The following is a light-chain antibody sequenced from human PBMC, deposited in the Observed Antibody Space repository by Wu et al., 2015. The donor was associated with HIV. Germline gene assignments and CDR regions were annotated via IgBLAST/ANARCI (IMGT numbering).Light chain of an antibody. V-gene: IGKV3-15*01. CDR1: QNIGRN. CDR3: QQYNSYSYS. Sequence: VMTQSPVTLSVSPGERATLSCRASQNIGRNLAWYQHKPGQTPRLLIFGASTRATDIPIRFSGSGSGTEFTLTISSLQSEDVATYYCQQYNSYSYSFGQGTKLEIK. CDR2: GAS. J-gene: IGKJ2*03.